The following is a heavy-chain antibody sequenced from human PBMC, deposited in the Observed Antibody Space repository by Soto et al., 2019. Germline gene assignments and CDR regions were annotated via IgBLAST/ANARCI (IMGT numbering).Heavy chain of an antibody. D-gene: IGHD4-17*01. Sequence: EVQLLESGGGLVQPGGSLRLSCGASGFTFGSYAMSWVRQAPGKGLEWVSLITGSGGNTYYADSVKGRFTISRDSSKDTLDLQLNSLRAEDTAVYYCAREGAVTTGGAYFDYWGQGTLVSVSS. J-gene: IGHJ4*02. CDR1: GFTFGSYA. CDR3: AREGAVTTGGAYFDY. CDR2: ITGSGGNT. V-gene: IGHV3-23*01.